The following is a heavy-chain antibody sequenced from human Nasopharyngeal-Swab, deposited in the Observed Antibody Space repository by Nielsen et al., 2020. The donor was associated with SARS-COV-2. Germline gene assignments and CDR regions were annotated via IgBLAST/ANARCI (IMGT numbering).Heavy chain of an antibody. CDR3: ARTEHGGSYYYGMDV. Sequence: WSRQPPGKALEWVSYISDSSSIIYYTNSVKGRFTVSRDNAKNSLYLQMNSLRAEDTAVYYCARTEHGGSYYYGMDVWGQGTTVTVSS. CDR2: ISDSSSII. V-gene: IGHV3-48*04. D-gene: IGHD1/OR15-1a*01. J-gene: IGHJ6*02.